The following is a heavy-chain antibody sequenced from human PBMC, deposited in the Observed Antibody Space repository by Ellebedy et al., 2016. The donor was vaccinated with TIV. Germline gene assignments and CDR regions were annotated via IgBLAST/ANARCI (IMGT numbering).Heavy chain of an antibody. Sequence: AASVKVSCKASGYTFTSDLIHWVRQAPGQGLEWMGIINPSGGGTGYAQKFQGRVTMTRDPSASTVYMELSSLRSEDTAVYYCAREGGVYYFDYWGQGTLVTVSS. D-gene: IGHD1-26*01. V-gene: IGHV1-46*01. J-gene: IGHJ4*02. CDR1: GYTFTSDL. CDR2: INPSGGGT. CDR3: AREGGVYYFDY.